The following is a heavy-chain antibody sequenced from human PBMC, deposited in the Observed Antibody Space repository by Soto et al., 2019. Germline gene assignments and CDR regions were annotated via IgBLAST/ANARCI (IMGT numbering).Heavy chain of an antibody. J-gene: IGHJ4*02. CDR2: INSDGSST. Sequence: GGSLRLSCAASGFTFSSYWMHWVRQAPGKGLVWVSRINSDGSSTSYADSVKGRFTISRDNAKNTLYLQMNSLRAEDTAVYYCARAPRGPAAMMFDSWGQGTLVTVSS. CDR3: ARAPRGPAAMMFDS. D-gene: IGHD2-2*01. V-gene: IGHV3-74*01. CDR1: GFTFSSYW.